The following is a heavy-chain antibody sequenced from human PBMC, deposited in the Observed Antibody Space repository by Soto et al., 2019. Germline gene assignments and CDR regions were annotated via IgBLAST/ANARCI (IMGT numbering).Heavy chain of an antibody. V-gene: IGHV3-74*01. CDR1: GFNFRTYW. J-gene: IGHJ5*02. CDR3: VRHYSYAGDL. D-gene: IGHD3-16*01. CDR2: INGDGSSA. Sequence: GGSLRLSCAASGFNFRTYWMHWVRQAPEKGLVWVSRINGDGSSATYADSVKGRFTISRDNAKNTLYLQMNSLRAEDTAVYYCVRHYSYAGDLWGQGIMVTVSS.